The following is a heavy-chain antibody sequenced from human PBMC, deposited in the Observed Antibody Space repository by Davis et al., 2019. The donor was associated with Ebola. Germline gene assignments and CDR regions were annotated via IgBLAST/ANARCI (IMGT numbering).Heavy chain of an antibody. D-gene: IGHD3-10*01. CDR2: ISTYNGNA. CDR1: GYTFTSYG. CDR3: ARSRGSLGDDI. J-gene: IGHJ3*02. Sequence: AASVKVSCKASGYTFTSYGITWVRQAPGQGLEWMGWISTYNGNANYAQRVQGRVTMTTDTSTTTAHMELRSLRSDDTAVYYCARSRGSLGDDIWGQGTMVTVSS. V-gene: IGHV1-18*01.